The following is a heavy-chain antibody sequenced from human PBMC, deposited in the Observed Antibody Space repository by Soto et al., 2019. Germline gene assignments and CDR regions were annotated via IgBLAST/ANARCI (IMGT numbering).Heavy chain of an antibody. V-gene: IGHV4-31*03. CDR2: IYYSGTT. CDR1: GGSIISGGHY. D-gene: IGHD4-17*01. Sequence: QVQLQESGPGLVKPSQTLSLTCTVSGGSIISGGHYWSWIRQHPVKGLEWIGYIYYSGTTYYNPSLKSRLTISVDTSKNLFSLKLSSVTAADTAVYYCARDQGGYGDSGYWGQGTLVTVSS. CDR3: ARDQGGYGDSGY. J-gene: IGHJ4*02.